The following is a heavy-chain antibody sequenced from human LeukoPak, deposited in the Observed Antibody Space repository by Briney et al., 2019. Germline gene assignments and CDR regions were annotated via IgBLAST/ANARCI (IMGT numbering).Heavy chain of an antibody. CDR1: GGSFSGYY. J-gene: IGHJ6*02. Sequence: SETLSLTCAVYGGSFSGYYWSWIRQPPGKGLEWIGEINHSGSTNYNPSLKSRVTISVDTSKNQFSLKLSAVTAADTAVYYCARGRGRYCSSTSCYGSYYYYYYYGMDVWGQGTTVTVSS. CDR3: ARGRGRYCSSTSCYGSYYYYYYYGMDV. D-gene: IGHD2-2*01. CDR2: INHSGST. V-gene: IGHV4-34*01.